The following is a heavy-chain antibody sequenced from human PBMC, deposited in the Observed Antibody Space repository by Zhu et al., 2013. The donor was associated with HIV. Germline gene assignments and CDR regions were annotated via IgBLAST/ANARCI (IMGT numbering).Heavy chain of an antibody. V-gene: IGHV1-18*01. CDR2: ISPYNGNT. D-gene: IGHD1-26*01. CDR3: ARDTRGGSYYLDY. Sequence: QVQLVQSGAEVKKPGASVKVSCKPSGNSFSSYDINWVRQAPGQGLEWMGWISPYNGNTNYAQKLQGRVTMTTDTSTSTAYMELRSLRSDDTAVYYCARDTRGGSYYLDYWGQGTLVTVSS. J-gene: IGHJ4*02. CDR1: GNSFSSYD.